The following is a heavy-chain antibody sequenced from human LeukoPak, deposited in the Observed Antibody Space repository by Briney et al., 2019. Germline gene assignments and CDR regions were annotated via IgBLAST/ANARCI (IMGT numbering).Heavy chain of an antibody. Sequence: GGSLRLSCAASGFTFSSYGMHWVRQAPGKGLEWVAFIRYDGSNKYYADSVKGRFTISRDNSKNTLYLQMNSLRAEDTAVYYCAKERDTAVVTIDYWGQGTLVTVSS. D-gene: IGHD5-18*01. CDR3: AKERDTAVVTIDY. V-gene: IGHV3-30*02. CDR2: IRYDGSNK. J-gene: IGHJ4*02. CDR1: GFTFSSYG.